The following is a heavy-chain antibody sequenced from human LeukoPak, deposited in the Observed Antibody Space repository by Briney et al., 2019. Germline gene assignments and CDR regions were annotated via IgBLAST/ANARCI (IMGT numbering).Heavy chain of an antibody. D-gene: IGHD2-2*01. CDR2: IYTSGST. CDR3: ARQKCTSASCLTKNAFDI. Sequence: SETLSLTCTVSGSISGYYWSWIRQPPGKGLEWIGYIYTSGSTNYNPSLESRVTISVDTSKNQFSLDLSSVTAANTAVYYCARQKCTSASCLTKNAFDIWGQGTMVTVSS. CDR1: GSISGYY. V-gene: IGHV4-4*09. J-gene: IGHJ3*02.